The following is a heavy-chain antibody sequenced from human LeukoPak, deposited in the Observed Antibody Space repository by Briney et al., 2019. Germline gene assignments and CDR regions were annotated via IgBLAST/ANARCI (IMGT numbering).Heavy chain of an antibody. Sequence: GGSLRLSCEASPFIFSGHWLNWVRQTPGKGLEWVASIKEDGSERQYVDSVKGRFSITRDNTKGSLFLQLNSLRAEDTAVYYCARPLYERDYYYYGMDVWGQGTTVTVSS. CDR3: ARPLYERDYYYYGMDV. J-gene: IGHJ6*02. CDR2: IKEDGSER. D-gene: IGHD2/OR15-2a*01. CDR1: PFIFSGHW. V-gene: IGHV3-7*03.